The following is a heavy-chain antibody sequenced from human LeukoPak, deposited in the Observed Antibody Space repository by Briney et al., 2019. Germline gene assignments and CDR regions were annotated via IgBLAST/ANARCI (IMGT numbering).Heavy chain of an antibody. J-gene: IGHJ6*02. Sequence: ASVKVSCKASGGTFSSYAISWVRQAPGQGLEWMGGIIPIFGTANYAQKFQGRVTITADESTSTAYMELSSLRSEDTAVYYCVNGSGYWDYYYYGMDVWGQGTTVTVSS. CDR3: VNGSGYWDYYYYGMDV. CDR1: GGTFSSYA. D-gene: IGHD3-22*01. CDR2: IIPIFGTA. V-gene: IGHV1-69*13.